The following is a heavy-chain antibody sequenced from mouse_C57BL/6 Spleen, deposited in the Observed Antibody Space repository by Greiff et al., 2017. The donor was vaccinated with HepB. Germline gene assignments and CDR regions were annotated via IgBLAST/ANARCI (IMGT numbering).Heavy chain of an antibody. Sequence: EVQRVESGGGLVQPGGSLSLSCAASGFTFTDYYMSWVRQPPGKALEWLGFIRNKANGYTTEYSASVKGRFTISRDNSQSILYLQMNALRAEDSATYYCARYSYADVWGTGTTVTVSS. V-gene: IGHV7-3*01. D-gene: IGHD1-1*01. CDR3: ARYSYADV. CDR1: GFTFTDYY. J-gene: IGHJ1*03. CDR2: IRNKANGYTT.